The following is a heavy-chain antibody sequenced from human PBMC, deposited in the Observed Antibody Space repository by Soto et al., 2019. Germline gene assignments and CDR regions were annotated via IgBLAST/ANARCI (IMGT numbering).Heavy chain of an antibody. Sequence: SVKVSCKASRGTFISYAISWVRQAPGQGLEWMGGIIPIFGTANYAQKFQGRVTITADESTSTAYMELSSLRSEDTAVYYCASTPIWGSTSLPFDPWGQGTLVTVSS. CDR3: ASTPIWGSTSLPFDP. D-gene: IGHD2-2*01. CDR1: RGTFISYA. CDR2: IIPIFGTA. J-gene: IGHJ5*02. V-gene: IGHV1-69*13.